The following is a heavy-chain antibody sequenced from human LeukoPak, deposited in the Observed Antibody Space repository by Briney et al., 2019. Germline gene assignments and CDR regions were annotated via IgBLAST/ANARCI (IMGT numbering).Heavy chain of an antibody. Sequence: SETLSLTCTVSGYFISSGYYWGWIRQPPGKGLEWIGSIYHSGSTYYNPSLKSRVTISVDTSKNQFSLKLSSVTAADTAVYYCAKDYFWISVAGNQVFDSWGQGTLVTVPS. CDR1: GYFISSGYY. CDR2: IYHSGST. J-gene: IGHJ4*02. CDR3: AKDYFWISVAGNQVFDS. D-gene: IGHD6-19*01. V-gene: IGHV4-38-2*02.